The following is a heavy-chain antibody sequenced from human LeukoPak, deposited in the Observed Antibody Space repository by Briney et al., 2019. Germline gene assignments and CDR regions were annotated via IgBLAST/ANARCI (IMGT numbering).Heavy chain of an antibody. V-gene: IGHV3-30*02. Sequence: SGGSLRLSCAASGFTFSNSGMHWVRQAPGKGLEWVAFVRYDGSNTYYADSVKGRFSISRDNSKNTLYLQMNSLRAEDTAVYYCAKGEYYYDSSDYYPDYWGQGTLVSVSS. D-gene: IGHD3-22*01. J-gene: IGHJ4*02. CDR1: GFTFSNSG. CDR3: AKGEYYYDSSDYYPDY. CDR2: VRYDGSNT.